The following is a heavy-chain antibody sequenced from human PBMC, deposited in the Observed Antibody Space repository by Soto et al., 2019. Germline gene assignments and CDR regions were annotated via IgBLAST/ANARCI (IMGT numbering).Heavy chain of an antibody. D-gene: IGHD3-10*01. Sequence: SETLSLTCTVSGGSISSYYWSWIRQPPGKGLEWIGYIYYSGSTNYNPSLKSRVTISVDTSKNQFSLKLNSMTAADTAVYYSARHSWSDEEFWGPGTLVTFSS. V-gene: IGHV4-59*08. J-gene: IGHJ4*02. CDR2: IYYSGST. CDR3: ARHSWSDEEF. CDR1: GGSISSYY.